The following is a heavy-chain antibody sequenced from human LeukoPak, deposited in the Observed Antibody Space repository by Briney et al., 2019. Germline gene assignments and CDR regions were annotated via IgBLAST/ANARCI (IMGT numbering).Heavy chain of an antibody. D-gene: IGHD1-26*01. CDR3: ARERGGSYYFDY. Sequence: PSETLSLTCTVSGGSISSYYWSWIRQPPGKGLEWIGYIYYSGSTNYNPSLKSRVTISVDTSKNQFSLKLSSVTAADTAVYYCARERGGSYYFDYWGQGTLVTVSP. J-gene: IGHJ4*02. CDR1: GGSISSYY. V-gene: IGHV4-59*01. CDR2: IYYSGST.